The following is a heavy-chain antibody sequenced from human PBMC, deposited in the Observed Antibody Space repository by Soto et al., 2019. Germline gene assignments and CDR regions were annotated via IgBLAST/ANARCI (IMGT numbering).Heavy chain of an antibody. V-gene: IGHV4-59*12. D-gene: IGHD6-6*01. CDR1: GGSISSYY. Sequence: SETLSLTCTVSGGSISSYYWSWIRQPPGKGLEWIGYIYYSGSTYYNPSLKSRVTISVDTSKNQFSLKLSSVTAADTAVYYCARDRPDAFDIWGQGTMVTVSS. CDR2: IYYSGST. J-gene: IGHJ3*02. CDR3: ARDRPDAFDI.